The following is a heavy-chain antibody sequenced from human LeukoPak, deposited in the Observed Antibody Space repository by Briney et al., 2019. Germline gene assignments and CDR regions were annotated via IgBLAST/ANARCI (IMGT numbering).Heavy chain of an antibody. J-gene: IGHJ6*03. CDR3: AKSSSWFYYYYMDV. CDR2: INHSGST. Sequence: SETLSLTCAVYGGSFSGYYWSWIRQPPGKGLEWIGEINHSGSTNYNPSLKRRVTISVDTSKNQFSLKLNSVTAADTAVYYCAKSSSWFYYYYMDVWGKGTTVTVSS. CDR1: GGSFSGYY. V-gene: IGHV4-34*01. D-gene: IGHD6-13*01.